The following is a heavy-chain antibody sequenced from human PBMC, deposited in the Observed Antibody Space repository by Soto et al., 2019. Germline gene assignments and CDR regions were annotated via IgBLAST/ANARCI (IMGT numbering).Heavy chain of an antibody. CDR1: EGYSSNYY. Sequence: LSVPCSVAEGYSSNYYGSRIRKPPGKGLEWIGYIYYSGSTNYNPSLKSRVTISVDTSKNQFSLKLSSVTAADTAVYYCARAPRGNYGYPSYFDYWGQGTLVTVSS. D-gene: IGHD3-10*01. CDR2: IYYSGST. J-gene: IGHJ4*02. CDR3: ARAPRGNYGYPSYFDY. V-gene: IGHV4-59*01.